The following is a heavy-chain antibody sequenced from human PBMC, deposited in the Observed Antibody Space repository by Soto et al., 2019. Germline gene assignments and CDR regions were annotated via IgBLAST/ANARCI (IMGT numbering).Heavy chain of an antibody. CDR1: GGSISSYY. CDR2: IYYSGST. CDR3: AGALPVAGAAYFDY. J-gene: IGHJ4*02. Sequence: QVQLQESGPGLVKPSETLSLTCTVSGGSISSYYWSWIRQPPGKGLEWIGYIYYSGSTNYNPSLKSRVTRSVDTSNNHFSLQRSAVTAADTAVYYCAGALPVAGAAYFDYWGQGTLVTVSS. V-gene: IGHV4-59*01. D-gene: IGHD6-19*01.